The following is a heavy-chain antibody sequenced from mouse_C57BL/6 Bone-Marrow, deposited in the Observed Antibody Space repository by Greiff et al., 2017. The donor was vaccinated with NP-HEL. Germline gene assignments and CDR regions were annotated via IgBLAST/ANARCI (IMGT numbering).Heavy chain of an antibody. CDR3: ARGGSNYWYFDV. J-gene: IGHJ1*03. D-gene: IGHD2-5*01. V-gene: IGHV5-12*01. CDR2: ISNGGGST. CDR1: GFTFSDYY. Sequence: EVKVVESGGGLVQPGGSLKLSCAASGFTFSDYYMYWVRQTPEKRLEWVAYISNGGGSTYYPDTVKGRFTISRDNAKNTLYLQMSRLKSEDTAMYYCARGGSNYWYFDVWGTGTTVTVSS.